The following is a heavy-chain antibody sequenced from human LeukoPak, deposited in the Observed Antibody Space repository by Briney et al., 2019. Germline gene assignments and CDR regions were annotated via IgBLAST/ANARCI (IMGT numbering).Heavy chain of an antibody. CDR1: GGTFSSYA. J-gene: IGHJ4*02. V-gene: IGHV1-69*13. D-gene: IGHD5-18*01. Sequence: ASVKVSCKASGGTFSSYAISWVRQAPGQGLEWMGGIIPIFGTANYAQKFQGRVTITADESTSTAYMELSSLRSEDTAVYYCARSHSGNSYGYGIDYWGQGTLVAVSS. CDR2: IIPIFGTA. CDR3: ARSHSGNSYGYGIDY.